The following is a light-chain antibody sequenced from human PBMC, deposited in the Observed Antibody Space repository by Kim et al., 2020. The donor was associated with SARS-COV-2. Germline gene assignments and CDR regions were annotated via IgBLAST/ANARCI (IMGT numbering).Light chain of an antibody. CDR3: QAWDSRISGV. CDR2: QDT. CDR1: QLGDKY. J-gene: IGLJ1*01. Sequence: SYELTQPPSVSVSPGQTASITCSGDQLGDKYVCWYQQKPGQSPVLVIYQDTKRPSGIPERFSGSNSGNTATLTISGAQTMDEADYYCQAWDSRISGVFGT. V-gene: IGLV3-1*01.